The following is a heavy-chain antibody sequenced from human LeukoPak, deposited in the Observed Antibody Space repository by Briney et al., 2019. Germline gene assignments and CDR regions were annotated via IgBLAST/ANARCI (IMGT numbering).Heavy chain of an antibody. J-gene: IGHJ5*02. CDR1: GFTFSSYW. CDR3: ARDPSSSWYISQPPWFDP. D-gene: IGHD6-13*01. V-gene: IGHV3-48*04. CDR2: ISSSGSTI. Sequence: PGGSLRLSCAASGFTFSSYWMHWVRQAPGKGLEWVSYISSSGSTIYYADSVKGRFTISRDNAKNSLYLQMNSLRAEDTAVYYCARDPSSSWYISQPPWFDPWGQGTLVTVSS.